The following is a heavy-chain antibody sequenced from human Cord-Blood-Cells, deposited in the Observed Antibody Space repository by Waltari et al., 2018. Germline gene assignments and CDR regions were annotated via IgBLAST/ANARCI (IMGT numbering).Heavy chain of an antibody. Sequence: QVQLQQWGAGLLKPSETLSLTCAVYGGSFSGYYWSWIRQPPGKGLEWIGENNHSESTNYNPSLKSRVTISVDTSKNQFSLKLSSVTAADTAVYYWARTVYSGSSFDYWGQGTLVTVSS. CDR1: GGSFSGYY. CDR2: NNHSEST. D-gene: IGHD1-26*01. J-gene: IGHJ4*02. CDR3: ARTVYSGSSFDY. V-gene: IGHV4-34*01.